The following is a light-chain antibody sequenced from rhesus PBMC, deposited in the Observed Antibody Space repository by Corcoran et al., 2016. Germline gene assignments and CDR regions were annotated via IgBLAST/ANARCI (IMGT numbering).Light chain of an antibody. V-gene: IGKV3-42*01. Sequence: ETVMMQSPATLSLSPGERATLSCRASQSVGSTLAWYRQNPGQAPRLLSYSASSRATGIPDRFSVSGSGTEFTLTISSLDPEDVGVYYCQKYNDWPFTFGPGTKLDIK. CDR3: QKYNDWPFT. J-gene: IGKJ3*01. CDR1: QSVGST. CDR2: SAS.